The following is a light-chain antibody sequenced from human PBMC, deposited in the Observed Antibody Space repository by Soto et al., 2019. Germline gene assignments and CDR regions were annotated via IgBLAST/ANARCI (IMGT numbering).Light chain of an antibody. CDR1: SSNIGNNY. V-gene: IGLV1-51*02. CDR2: ENN. J-gene: IGLJ3*02. Sequence: QSALTQPPSVSAAPGQKVTISCSGSSSNIGNNYVSWYQQLPGTAPKLLIYENNKRPSGIPDRFSGSKSGTSATLGITGLQTGDEADYYCGTWDSSLSAVFGGGTKLTVL. CDR3: GTWDSSLSAV.